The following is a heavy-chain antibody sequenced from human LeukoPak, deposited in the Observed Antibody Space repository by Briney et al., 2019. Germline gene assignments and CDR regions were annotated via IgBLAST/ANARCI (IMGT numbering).Heavy chain of an antibody. V-gene: IGHV3-30*18. Sequence: QPGRSLRLSCAASGFTFSSYGMHWVRQAPGKGLEWVAVIWYGGSNKYYADSVKGRFTISRDNSKNTLYLQMNSLRAEDTAVYYCAKDRGTIFGVVTPGGMDVWGKGTTVTVSS. CDR1: GFTFSSYG. CDR2: IWYGGSNK. D-gene: IGHD3-3*01. CDR3: AKDRGTIFGVVTPGGMDV. J-gene: IGHJ6*03.